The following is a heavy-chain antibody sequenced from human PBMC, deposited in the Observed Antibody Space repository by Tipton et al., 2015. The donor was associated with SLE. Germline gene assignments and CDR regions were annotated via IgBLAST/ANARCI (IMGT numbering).Heavy chain of an antibody. V-gene: IGHV4-59*10. CDR3: ARTSRGADGYRVTDALDI. D-gene: IGHD5-24*01. J-gene: IGHJ3*02. Sequence: TLSLTCAVYGGSFSGYYWSWIRQPAGKGLEWIGRIYTSGSTNYNPSLKSRVTMSVDTSKNQFSLKLSSVTAADTAVYYCARTSRGADGYRVTDALDIWGQGTMVTVSS. CDR2: IYTSGST. CDR1: GGSFSGYY.